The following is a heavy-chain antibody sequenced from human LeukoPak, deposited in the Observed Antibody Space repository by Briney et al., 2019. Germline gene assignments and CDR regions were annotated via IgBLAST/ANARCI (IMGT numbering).Heavy chain of an antibody. D-gene: IGHD1-26*01. CDR1: GDSDSSNSAA. V-gene: IGHV6-1*01. J-gene: IGHJ5*02. CDR2: TYYRSKWYN. CDR3: ASGVVGASWFDP. Sequence: SQTLSLTRAISGDSDSSNSAAWNWIRQSPSRGLEWLGRTYYRSKWYNDYAVSVKSRITINPDTSKNQFSLQLNSVTPEDTAVYYCASGVVGASWFDPWGQGTMVTVPS.